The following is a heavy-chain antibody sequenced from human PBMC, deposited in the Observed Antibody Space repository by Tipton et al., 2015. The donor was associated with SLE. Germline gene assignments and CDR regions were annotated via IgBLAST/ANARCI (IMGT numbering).Heavy chain of an antibody. CDR1: GGSFSGYY. J-gene: IGHJ4*02. CDR3: AKDTGRWGDY. CDR2: IRYDGSNK. D-gene: IGHD3-16*01. Sequence: LSLTCAVYGGSFSGYYWSWIRQPPGKGLEWVAFIRYDGSNKYYADSVKGRFTISRDNSKNTLYLQMNSLRAEDTAVYYCAKDTGRWGDYWGQGTLVTVSS. V-gene: IGHV3-30*02.